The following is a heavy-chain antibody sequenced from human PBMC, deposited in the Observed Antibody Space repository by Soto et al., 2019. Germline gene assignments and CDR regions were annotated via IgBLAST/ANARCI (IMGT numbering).Heavy chain of an antibody. CDR3: ARDGGNYVAGAFDI. D-gene: IGHD4-4*01. J-gene: IGHJ3*02. CDR1: GFTFSSYW. Sequence: GGSLRLSCAASGFTFSSYWMSWVRQAPGKGLEWVANIKQDGREKYYVDTVKGRFTISRDNAKNSLYLQMNSLRAEDTAVYYCARDGGNYVAGAFDIWGQGTMVTVSS. CDR2: IKQDGREK. V-gene: IGHV3-7*01.